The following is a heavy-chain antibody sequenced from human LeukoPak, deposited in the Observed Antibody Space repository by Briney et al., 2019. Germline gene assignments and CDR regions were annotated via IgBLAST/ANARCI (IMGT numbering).Heavy chain of an antibody. V-gene: IGHV3-48*01. J-gene: IGHJ3*02. CDR2: ISSSSSTI. Sequence: GGSLRLSCAASGFTFSSYSMNWVRQAPGKGLEWVSYISSSSSTIYYADSVKGRFTISRDNAKNSLYLQMNSLRAEDTAVYYCARDSNYGDAFDIWGQGTMVTASS. CDR1: GFTFSSYS. D-gene: IGHD1-7*01. CDR3: ARDSNYGDAFDI.